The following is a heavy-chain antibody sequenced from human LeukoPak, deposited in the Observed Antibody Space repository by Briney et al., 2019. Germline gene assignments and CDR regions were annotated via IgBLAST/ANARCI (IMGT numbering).Heavy chain of an antibody. D-gene: IGHD2-15*01. CDR2: ISGSSNDI. Sequence: GGSLRLSCAASGFTFSSYSMNWVRQAPGKGLEWVSSISGSSNDIYYADSVKGRFTISRDNSKNTLYLQMNSLRAEDTAVYYCAKTFVVVVAAGDAFDIWGQGTMVTVSS. CDR1: GFTFSSYS. J-gene: IGHJ3*02. V-gene: IGHV3-21*04. CDR3: AKTFVVVVAAGDAFDI.